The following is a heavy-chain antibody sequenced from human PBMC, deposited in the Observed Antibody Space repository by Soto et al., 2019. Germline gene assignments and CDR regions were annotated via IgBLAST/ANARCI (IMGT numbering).Heavy chain of an antibody. CDR1: GFTFISYG. Sequence: QVQLVESVGVVVQPGRSMRLSCAASGFTFISYGMHWVRQAPGTGPEGVALISYDGSDEYYADSVKGRFTISRDNTKNTLYLQTSSLRPEDTAGYYCARERSPGLSHRDYWGQGTMVTVYS. J-gene: IGHJ4*02. V-gene: IGHV3-30*03. CDR2: ISYDGSDE. D-gene: IGHD1-1*01. CDR3: ARERSPGLSHRDY.